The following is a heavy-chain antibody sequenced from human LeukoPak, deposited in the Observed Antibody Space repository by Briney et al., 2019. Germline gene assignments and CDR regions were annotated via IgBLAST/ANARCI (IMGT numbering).Heavy chain of an antibody. V-gene: IGHV3-7*03. CDR3: AKDIGVVPAAIDY. D-gene: IGHD2-2*01. J-gene: IGHJ4*02. CDR1: GFTFSSYW. CDR2: IKQDGSEK. Sequence: PGGSLRLSCAASGFTFSSYWMSWVRQAPGKGLEWVANIKQDGSEKYYVDSVKGRFTISRDNAKNSLYLQMNSLRAEDTALFYCAKDIGVVPAAIDYWGQGTLVTVSS.